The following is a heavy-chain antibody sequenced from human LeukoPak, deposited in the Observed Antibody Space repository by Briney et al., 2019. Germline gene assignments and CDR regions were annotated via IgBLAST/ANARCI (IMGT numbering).Heavy chain of an antibody. CDR3: ASRFGVPAALT. V-gene: IGHV3-30-3*01. Sequence: QSGGSLRLSCAASGFTFSSYAMHWVRQAPGKGLEWVAVISYDGSNKYYADSVKGRFTISRDNSKNTLYLQMNSLRAEDTAVYYCASRFGVPAALTWGQGTLVTVSS. J-gene: IGHJ5*02. CDR1: GFTFSSYA. D-gene: IGHD2-2*01. CDR2: ISYDGSNK.